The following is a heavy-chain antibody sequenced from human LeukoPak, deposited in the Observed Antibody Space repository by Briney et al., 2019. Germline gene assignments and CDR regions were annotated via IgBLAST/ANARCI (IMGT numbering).Heavy chain of an antibody. V-gene: IGHV3-74*01. CDR2: INSDGSST. Sequence: GGSLRLSCAASGFTFSSYWMHWVRQAPGKGLVWVSRINSDGSSTSYADSVKGRFTISRDNAKNTLYLQMNSLRAEHTAVYYCARDNEQLWGLGAFDYWGQGTLVTVSS. J-gene: IGHJ4*02. D-gene: IGHD6-13*01. CDR3: ARDNEQLWGLGAFDY. CDR1: GFTFSSYW.